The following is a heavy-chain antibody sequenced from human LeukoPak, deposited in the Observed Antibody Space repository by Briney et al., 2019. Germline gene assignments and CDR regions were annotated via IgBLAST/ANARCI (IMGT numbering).Heavy chain of an antibody. CDR3: ARRYYDFWSGYYGGPQGLQGAFDI. CDR2: ISAYNGNT. CDR1: GYTFTSYG. J-gene: IGHJ3*02. D-gene: IGHD3-3*01. V-gene: IGHV1-18*01. Sequence: GASVKVSCKAFGYTFTSYGISWVRQAPGQGLEWMGWISAYNGNTNYAQKLQGRVTMTTDTSTSTAYMELRSLRSDDTAVYYCARRYYDFWSGYYGGPQGLQGAFDIWGQGTMVTVSS.